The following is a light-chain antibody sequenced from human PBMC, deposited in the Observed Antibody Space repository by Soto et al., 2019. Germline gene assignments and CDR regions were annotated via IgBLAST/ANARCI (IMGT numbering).Light chain of an antibody. CDR1: QSVSSY. Sequence: EIVLTQSPATLSLSPGERATLSCRASQSVSSYLAWYQQKPGQAPRLLIYDASNRATGIPARFSGSGSETDFTLTISGLEPEDLAVYYCQQRSNWPRYTFGQGTKLEIK. CDR2: DAS. V-gene: IGKV3-11*01. CDR3: QQRSNWPRYT. J-gene: IGKJ2*01.